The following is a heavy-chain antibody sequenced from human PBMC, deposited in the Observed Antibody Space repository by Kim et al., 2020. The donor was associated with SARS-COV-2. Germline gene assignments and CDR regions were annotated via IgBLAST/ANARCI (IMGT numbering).Heavy chain of an antibody. J-gene: IGHJ3*02. V-gene: IGHV4-59*13. Sequence: SETLSLTCTVSGGSISSYYWSWIRQPPGKGLEWIGYIYYSGSTNYNPSLKSRVTISVDTSKNQFSLKLSSVTAADTAVYYCARAGHHNYGDYGDAFDIWGQGTMVTVTS. CDR1: GGSISSYY. CDR3: ARAGHHNYGDYGDAFDI. D-gene: IGHD4-17*01. CDR2: IYYSGST.